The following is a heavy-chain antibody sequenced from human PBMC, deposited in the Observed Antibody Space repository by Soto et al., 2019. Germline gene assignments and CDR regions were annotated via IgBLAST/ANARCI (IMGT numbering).Heavy chain of an antibody. V-gene: IGHV1-18*04. CDR3: ARVPTPTHGDSNKNNFLDP. CDR2: ISPYNGNT. Sequence: ASVKVSCKASGYTFVDYGFSWVRQAPGQGLEWMGWISPYNGNTHYVEAFQGRVTMTTDTSTSTAFMELRTLTSDDTAVYYCARVPTPTHGDSNKNNFLDPWGQGTLVTVSS. CDR1: GYTFVDYG. D-gene: IGHD3-10*01. J-gene: IGHJ5*02.